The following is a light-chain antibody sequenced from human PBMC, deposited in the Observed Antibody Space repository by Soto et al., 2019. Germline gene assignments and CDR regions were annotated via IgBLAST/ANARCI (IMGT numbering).Light chain of an antibody. CDR3: AAWDDSLSGWV. J-gene: IGLJ3*02. V-gene: IGLV1-47*01. Sequence: QSVLTQPPSASGTPGQRVTISCSGSSSNIGSNYVYWYQQLPGTAPKLLIYRNNQRPSGVPDRYSGSKSGTSASLAMSGLRSEGEADYYCAAWDDSLSGWVFGGGTKLTAL. CDR2: RNN. CDR1: SSNIGSNY.